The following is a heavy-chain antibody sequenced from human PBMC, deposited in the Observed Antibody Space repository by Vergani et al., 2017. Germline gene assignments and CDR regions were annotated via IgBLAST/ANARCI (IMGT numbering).Heavy chain of an antibody. D-gene: IGHD3-10*01. CDR2: IWYDGSNK. J-gene: IGHJ4*02. CDR1: GFTFSSYG. CDR3: AKGRLWFGVAAFDY. V-gene: IGHV3-33*06. Sequence: QVQLVESGGGVVQPVRSLRLSCAASGFTFSSYGMHWVRQAPGKGLECVGVIWYDGSNKYYADSVKGRFTISRDNSKNTLYLQLNSLRAEDTAVYYCAKGRLWFGVAAFDYWGQGILVTVSS.